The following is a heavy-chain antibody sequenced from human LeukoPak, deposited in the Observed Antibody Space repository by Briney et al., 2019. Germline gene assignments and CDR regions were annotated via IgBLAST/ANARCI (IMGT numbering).Heavy chain of an antibody. CDR2: IIPIFGTA. V-gene: IGHV1-69*13. D-gene: IGHD3-16*02. J-gene: IGHJ6*02. Sequence: ASVKVSCKASGYTFTSYYMHWVRQAPGQGLEWMGGIIPIFGTANYAQKFQGRVTITADESTSTAYMELSSLRSEDTAVYYCARSTITFGGVIDPDYYYYYGMDVWGQGTTVTVSS. CDR3: ARSTITFGGVIDPDYYYYYGMDV. CDR1: GYTFTSYY.